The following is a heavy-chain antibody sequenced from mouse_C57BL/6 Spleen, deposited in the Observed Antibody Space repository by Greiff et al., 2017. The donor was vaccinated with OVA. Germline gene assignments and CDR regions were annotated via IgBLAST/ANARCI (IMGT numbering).Heavy chain of an antibody. V-gene: IGHV1-15*01. CDR3: TRHYYGSSYFYWYFDV. J-gene: IGHJ1*03. CDR2: IDPETGGT. D-gene: IGHD1-1*01. Sequence: QVQLQQSGAELVRPGASVTLSCKASGYTFTDYEMHWVKQTPVHGLEWIGAIDPETGGTAYNQKFKGKAILTADKSSSTAYMELRSLTSEDSAVYYGTRHYYGSSYFYWYFDVWGTGTTVTVSS. CDR1: GYTFTDYE.